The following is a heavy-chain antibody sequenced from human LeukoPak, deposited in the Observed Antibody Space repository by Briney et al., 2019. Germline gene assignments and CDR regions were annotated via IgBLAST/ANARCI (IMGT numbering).Heavy chain of an antibody. CDR2: ISDGGGSI. V-gene: IGHV3-23*01. D-gene: IGHD1-1*01. J-gene: IGHJ4*02. Sequence: GGSLRLSCAASGFTFSGFAMSWVRQAPGTGLEWVSAISDGGGSINYADSVKGRFTISRDNSKNTLSLQVNSLRAEDTALYYCAGSYSDNWYCFAYWGQGTLVTVSS. CDR3: AGSYSDNWYCFAY. CDR1: GFTFSGFA.